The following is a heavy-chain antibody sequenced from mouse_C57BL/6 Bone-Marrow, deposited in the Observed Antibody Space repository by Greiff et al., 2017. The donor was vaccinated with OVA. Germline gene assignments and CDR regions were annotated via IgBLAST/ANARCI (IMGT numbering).Heavy chain of an antibody. CDR1: GYTFTDYE. CDR2: IDPETGGT. Sequence: VQLQQSGAELVRPGASVTLSCKASGYTFTDYEMHWVKQTPVHGLEWIGAIDPETGGTAYNQKFKGKAILTADKSSSTAYMELRSLTSEDSAVDYCITTVVASYWYFDVWGTGTTVTVSS. V-gene: IGHV1-15*01. J-gene: IGHJ1*03. D-gene: IGHD1-1*01. CDR3: ITTVVASYWYFDV.